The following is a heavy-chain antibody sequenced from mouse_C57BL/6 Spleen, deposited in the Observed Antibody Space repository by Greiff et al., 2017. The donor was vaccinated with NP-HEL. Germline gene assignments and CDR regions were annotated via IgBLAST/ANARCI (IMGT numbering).Heavy chain of an antibody. CDR1: EYEFPSHD. J-gene: IGHJ3*01. Sequence: EVQRVESGGGLVQPGESLQLSCESNEYEFPSHDMSWVRTTPEKRLELVAAITSDGGSTYYPEPMERRFIISRANTKKTLYLQRSSLGSEDTALYYCAIHGSSPFAYWGQGTLVTVSA. D-gene: IGHD1-1*01. V-gene: IGHV5-2*01. CDR2: ITSDGGST. CDR3: AIHGSSPFAY.